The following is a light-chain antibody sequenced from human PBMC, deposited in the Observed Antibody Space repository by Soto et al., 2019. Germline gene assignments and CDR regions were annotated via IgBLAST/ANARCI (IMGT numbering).Light chain of an antibody. CDR2: EVS. J-gene: IGLJ1*01. CDR3: SSYTSSRTDYV. V-gene: IGLV2-14*01. Sequence: QSALTQPASVSGSPGQSITISCTGTSSDVGGYNYVSWYQQNPGKAPKLMIYEVSNLPSGVSNRFSGSKSGNTASLTISGLPAHDDADYYSSSYTSSRTDYVFGTGTKLTVL. CDR1: SSDVGGYNY.